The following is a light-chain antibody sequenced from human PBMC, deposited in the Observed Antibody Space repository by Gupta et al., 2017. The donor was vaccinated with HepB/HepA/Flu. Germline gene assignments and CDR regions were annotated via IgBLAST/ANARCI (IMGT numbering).Light chain of an antibody. Sequence: QSVLTPPPSASGTPVQRVTISCSGSSSNIGGNTVNWYQQLPGTAPKLLSYKSNQRPSGVPDRFSGSKSGTSASLAIXGXQPEDDXDYYCAAWDDRMNGYVFGSGTKVTVL. CDR1: SSNIGGNT. J-gene: IGLJ1*01. CDR3: AAWDDRMNGYV. CDR2: KSN. V-gene: IGLV1-44*01.